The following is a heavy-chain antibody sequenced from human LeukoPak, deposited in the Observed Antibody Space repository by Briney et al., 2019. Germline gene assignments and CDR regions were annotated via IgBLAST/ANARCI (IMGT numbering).Heavy chain of an antibody. D-gene: IGHD2-15*01. CDR1: GFTFSSYG. V-gene: IGHV3-23*01. J-gene: IGHJ4*02. CDR3: ARAQIVVVAATPFDY. CDR2: ISGSGGST. Sequence: PGGSLRLSCAASGFTFSSYGMSWVRQAPGKGLEWVSAISGSGGSTYYADSVKGRFTISRDNSKNTLYLQMNSLRAEDTAVYYCARAQIVVVAATPFDYWGQGTLVTVSS.